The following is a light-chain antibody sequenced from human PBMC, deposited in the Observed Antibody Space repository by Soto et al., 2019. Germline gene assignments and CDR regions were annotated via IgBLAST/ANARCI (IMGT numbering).Light chain of an antibody. CDR2: DVS. V-gene: IGLV2-11*01. J-gene: IGLJ1*01. Sequence: QSALTQPRSVSGSPGQSVTISCTGTSSDVGGYNYVSWYQQHPGKAPKLMIYDVSKRPSGVPDRFSGSKSGNTASLTISGFQAEDEADYYFCSYAGSYTFYVFGTGTKLTVL. CDR1: SSDVGGYNY. CDR3: CSYAGSYTFYV.